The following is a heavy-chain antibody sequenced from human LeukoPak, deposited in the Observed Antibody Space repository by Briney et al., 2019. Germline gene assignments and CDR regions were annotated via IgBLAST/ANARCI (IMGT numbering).Heavy chain of an antibody. J-gene: IGHJ4*02. D-gene: IGHD1-14*01. CDR3: ARETAVAGGVFFDY. Sequence: PGGPLSLSCAASGFIFSNYWMHWVRQAPGKGLVWVSRINSDGITSNYADSVKGRLTISRDNSKNTLYLQMNSLRAEDTAVYYCARETAVAGGVFFDYWGQGTLVTVSS. CDR2: INSDGITS. CDR1: GFIFSNYW. V-gene: IGHV3-74*01.